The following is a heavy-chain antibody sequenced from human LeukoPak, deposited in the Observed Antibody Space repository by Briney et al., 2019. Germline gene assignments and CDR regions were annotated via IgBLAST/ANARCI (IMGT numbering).Heavy chain of an antibody. V-gene: IGHV5-51*01. CDR1: GYSFTNYW. J-gene: IGHJ4*02. CDR3: ARRAYCGGDCYNDY. Sequence: GESLKISCKGSGYSFTNYWIGWVRQMPGKGLEWMGMIYPGDSDTRYSPPFQGQVTISADKSISTAYLQWNSLKASDTAMYYCARRAYCGGDCYNDYWGQGTLVTVSS. CDR2: IYPGDSDT. D-gene: IGHD2-21*02.